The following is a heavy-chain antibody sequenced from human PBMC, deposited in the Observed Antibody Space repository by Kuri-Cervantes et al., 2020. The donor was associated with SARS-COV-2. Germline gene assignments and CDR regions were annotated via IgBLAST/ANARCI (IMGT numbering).Heavy chain of an antibody. D-gene: IGHD6-19*01. CDR2: FKSKAAGGTI. V-gene: IGHV3-15*01. CDR1: GFRFSDAW. J-gene: IGHJ4*02. CDR3: ATGTTSGWYRRDFDF. Sequence: GESLKISCVGPGFRFSDAWMSWVRQTPGKGLEWIGRFKSKAAGGTIVYAAPVQGRFTFSRDDSRNTLYLQMNSLQSEDTGVYYCATGTTSGWYRRDFDFWGLGTLVTVSS.